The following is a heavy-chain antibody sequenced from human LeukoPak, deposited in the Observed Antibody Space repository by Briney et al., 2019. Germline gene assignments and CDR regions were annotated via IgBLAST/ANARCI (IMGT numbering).Heavy chain of an antibody. Sequence: PGGSLRLSCAASGFTFDDYAMHWVRQAPGKGLEWVSGISWNSGSIGYADSVKGRFTISRDNAKNSLYLQMNSLRAEDMALYYCAKGIARMFYDSSGGFDYWGQGTLVTVSS. V-gene: IGHV3-9*03. D-gene: IGHD3-22*01. CDR3: AKGIARMFYDSSGGFDY. CDR1: GFTFDDYA. CDR2: ISWNSGSI. J-gene: IGHJ4*02.